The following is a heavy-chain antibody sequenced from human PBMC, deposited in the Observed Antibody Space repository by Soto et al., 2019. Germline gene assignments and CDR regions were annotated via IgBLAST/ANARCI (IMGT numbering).Heavy chain of an antibody. CDR3: GRGGYYRSSF. Sequence: ASVKRSCKASGYTFTSYYMHRVRQAPGQGLEWMGIINPSGGSTSYAQKFQGRVTMTRDTFTSTGLQELKNLRSEDQAGYCCGRGGYYRSSFWGQGTLVTLPS. CDR1: GYTFTSYY. V-gene: IGHV1-46*03. CDR2: INPSGGST. D-gene: IGHD3-10*01. J-gene: IGHJ1*01.